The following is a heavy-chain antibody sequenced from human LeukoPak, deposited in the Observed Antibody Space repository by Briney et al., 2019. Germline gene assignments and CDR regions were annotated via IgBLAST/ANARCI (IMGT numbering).Heavy chain of an antibody. CDR1: GFTFCIYA. J-gene: IGHJ4*02. D-gene: IGHD1-26*01. Sequence: GGSLRLSCAASGFTFCIYAMSWVRQAPGKGLEWVSGINWNGGSTGYADSVKGRFTISKDNAKNSLYLQMNSLRAEDTALYYCARDEGGSYPVHYFDYWGQGTLVTVSS. CDR2: INWNGGST. CDR3: ARDEGGSYPVHYFDY. V-gene: IGHV3-20*04.